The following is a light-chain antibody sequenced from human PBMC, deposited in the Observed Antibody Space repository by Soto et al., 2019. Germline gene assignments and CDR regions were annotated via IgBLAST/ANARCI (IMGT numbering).Light chain of an antibody. J-gene: IGKJ4*01. CDR1: QSISVW. CDR3: QQSYSRPLT. CDR2: KAS. Sequence: DIQMTQSPSTLSASVGDRVTITCRASQSISVWLAWYQQKAGKAPNLLIYKASRLESGVPSRFSGSGSGTEFTLTINGLQPDDFATYYCQQSYSRPLTFGGGTKVDIK. V-gene: IGKV1-5*03.